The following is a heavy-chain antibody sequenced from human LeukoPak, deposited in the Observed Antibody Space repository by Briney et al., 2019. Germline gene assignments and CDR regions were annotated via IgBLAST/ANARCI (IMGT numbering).Heavy chain of an antibody. CDR3: ATLTMVRD. Sequence: GGSLRLSCAASAFTFSNAWMSWVRKAPGKGLEWVGRIKSKTDGGTAEYAAPVKGRFTISRDDSKNTLYLQMNSLKTEDTAVYYCATLTMVRDWGQGTLVTVSS. CDR2: IKSKTDGGTA. V-gene: IGHV3-15*01. D-gene: IGHD3-10*01. J-gene: IGHJ4*02. CDR1: AFTFSNAW.